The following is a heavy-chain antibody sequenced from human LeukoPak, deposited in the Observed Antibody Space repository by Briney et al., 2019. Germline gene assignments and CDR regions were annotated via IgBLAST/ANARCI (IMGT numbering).Heavy chain of an antibody. CDR1: GFTFSYYA. CDR3: ARELFSSGSCPDG. V-gene: IGHV3-33*01. J-gene: IGHJ4*02. CDR2: IWSDGSNK. Sequence: GRSLRLSCSASGFTFSYYAINWVRQAPGKGLEWVALIWSDGSNKYYADSVKGRITISRDNSKNTVYLQMNSLRAEDTAVYYCARELFSSGSCPDGWGQGTLVTVSS. D-gene: IGHD3-10*01.